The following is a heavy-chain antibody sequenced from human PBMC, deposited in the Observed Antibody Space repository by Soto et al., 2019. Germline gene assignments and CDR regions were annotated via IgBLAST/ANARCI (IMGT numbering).Heavy chain of an antibody. CDR1: GGSISSSNW. Sequence: QVQLQESGPGLVKPSGTLSLTCAVSGGSISSSNWWSWFRQPPGKGLEWIGEIYLSGSTNYNPSLKSRATNTGDQSKDQFPLKLSSVTAADTAVYYCARGIGAAPNAGIDYWGKGTLVTVPS. CDR2: IYLSGST. CDR3: ARGIGAAPNAGIDY. V-gene: IGHV4-4*02. D-gene: IGHD6-25*01. J-gene: IGHJ4*02.